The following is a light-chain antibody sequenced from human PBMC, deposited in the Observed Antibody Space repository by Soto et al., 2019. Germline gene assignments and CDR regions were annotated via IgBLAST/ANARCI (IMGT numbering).Light chain of an antibody. Sequence: DIQMTQSPSSLSASVGDRVIITCRASENIRNYLNWYQQKPGKAPKLLVYASSSLQSGVPSRFSGSGSGTDFTLTITSLQPEDFATYYCQQSYSSPRTFGQGTKVDIK. CDR3: QQSYSSPRT. J-gene: IGKJ1*01. CDR2: ASS. CDR1: ENIRNY. V-gene: IGKV1-39*01.